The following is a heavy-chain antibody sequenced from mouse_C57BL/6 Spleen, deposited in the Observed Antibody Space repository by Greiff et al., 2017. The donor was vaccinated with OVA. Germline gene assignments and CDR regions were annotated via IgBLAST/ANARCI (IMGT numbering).Heavy chain of an antibody. CDR3: AREEGYYYGSSPIYYAMDY. D-gene: IGHD1-1*01. CDR2: INPNNGGT. CDR1: GYTFTDYY. J-gene: IGHJ4*01. V-gene: IGHV1-26*01. Sequence: VQLQQSGPELVKPGASVKISCKASGYTFTDYYMNWVKQSHGKSLEWIGDINPNNGGTSYNQKFKGKATLTVDKSSSTAYMELRSLTSEDSAVYYCAREEGYYYGSSPIYYAMDYWGQGTSVTVSS.